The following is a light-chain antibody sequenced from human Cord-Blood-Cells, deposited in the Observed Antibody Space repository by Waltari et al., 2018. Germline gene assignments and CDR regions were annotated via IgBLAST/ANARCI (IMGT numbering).Light chain of an antibody. V-gene: IGLV2-14*03. Sequence: QSALTQPASVSGSPGQSITISCTGTSSDVGGYTYVSWYQQHPGKAPKLMIYDVSNRPSWVSNRFSGSKSGNTASLTISGLQAEDEADYYCSSYTSSSTVFGGGTKLTVL. CDR1: SSDVGGYTY. J-gene: IGLJ3*02. CDR2: DVS. CDR3: SSYTSSSTV.